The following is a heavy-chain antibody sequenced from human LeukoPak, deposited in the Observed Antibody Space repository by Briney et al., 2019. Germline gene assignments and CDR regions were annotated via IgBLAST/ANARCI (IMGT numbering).Heavy chain of an antibody. CDR2: ISGYSGNT. CDR1: GYTFTTYD. CDR3: ARVPRDRGYRTDF. J-gene: IGHJ4*02. Sequence: ASVKVSCKPSGYTFTTYDITWVRQAPGQGLEWMGCISGYSGNTNYVQNLQGRVIMTTDTSTGTAYMELRSLTYDDTAVYYCARVPRDRGYRTDFWGQGTLVTVSS. D-gene: IGHD3-16*02. V-gene: IGHV1-18*01.